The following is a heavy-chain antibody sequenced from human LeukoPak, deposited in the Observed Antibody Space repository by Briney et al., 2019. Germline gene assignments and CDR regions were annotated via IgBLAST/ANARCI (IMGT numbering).Heavy chain of an antibody. D-gene: IGHD3-10*01. CDR2: INHSGST. CDR3: ARGNGSGSYYSPPYFDY. V-gene: IGHV4-34*01. Sequence: PSETLSLTCAVFGGSFSGYYWSWIRQPPGKGLEWMGEINHSGSTNYNPSPKSRVTISVDTSKNQFSLKLSSVTAADTAVYYCARGNGSGSYYSPPYFDYWGQGTLVTVSS. J-gene: IGHJ4*02. CDR1: GGSFSGYY.